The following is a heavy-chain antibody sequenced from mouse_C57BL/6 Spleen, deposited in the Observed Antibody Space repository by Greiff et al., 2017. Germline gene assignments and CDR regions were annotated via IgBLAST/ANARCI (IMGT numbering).Heavy chain of an antibody. D-gene: IGHD1-1*01. V-gene: IGHV1-80*01. CDR1: GYAFSSYW. CDR3: ARSGDYGSNFDY. Sequence: VQLVESGAELVKPGASVKISCKASGYAFSSYWMNWVKQRPGKGLEWIGQIYPGDGDTNYNGKFKGKATLTADKSSSTAYMQLSSLTSEDSAVYFCARSGDYGSNFDYWGQGTTLTVSS. J-gene: IGHJ2*01. CDR2: IYPGDGDT.